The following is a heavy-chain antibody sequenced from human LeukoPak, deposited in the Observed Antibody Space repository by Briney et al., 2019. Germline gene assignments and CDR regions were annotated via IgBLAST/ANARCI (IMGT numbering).Heavy chain of an antibody. Sequence: PSETLSLTCAVSGYSISSGYYWGWIRQPPGKGLEWIGSIYHSGSTYYNPSLKSRVTISVDTSKNQFSLKLSSVTAADTAVYYCASEAVGAPDYWGQGTLVTVSS. D-gene: IGHD1-26*01. V-gene: IGHV4-38-2*01. CDR1: GYSISSGYY. CDR3: ASEAVGAPDY. CDR2: IYHSGST. J-gene: IGHJ4*02.